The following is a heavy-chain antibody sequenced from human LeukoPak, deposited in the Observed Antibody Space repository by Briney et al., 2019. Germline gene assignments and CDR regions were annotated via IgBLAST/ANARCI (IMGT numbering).Heavy chain of an antibody. J-gene: IGHJ4*02. CDR2: INHSGST. D-gene: IGHD5-18*01. CDR1: GGSFSGYY. Sequence: SETLSLTCAVYGGSFSGYYWSWIRQPPGKGLEWIGEINHSGSTNYNPSLKSRVTISVDTSKNQVSLKLSSVTAADTAAYYCTRTAPLGYSYGQETWGQGTLVTVSS. CDR3: TRTAPLGYSYGQET. V-gene: IGHV4-34*01.